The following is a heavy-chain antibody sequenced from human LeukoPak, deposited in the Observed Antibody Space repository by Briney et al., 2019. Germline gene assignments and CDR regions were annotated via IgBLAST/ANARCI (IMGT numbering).Heavy chain of an antibody. Sequence: GGPLRLSCAASGFIFSKYGMHWVRQAPGKGLEWVALIRHDGSNKYYADSVKGRFTISRDDSKNTLYLQMNSLRAEDTAVYYCAKESKVGYNEESYFNYWGQGTLVTVSS. CDR1: GFIFSKYG. CDR2: IRHDGSNK. V-gene: IGHV3-30*02. CDR3: AKESKVGYNEESYFNY. D-gene: IGHD5-24*01. J-gene: IGHJ4*02.